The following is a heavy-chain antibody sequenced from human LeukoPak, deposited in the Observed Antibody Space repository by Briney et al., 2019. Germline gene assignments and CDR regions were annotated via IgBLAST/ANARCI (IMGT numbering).Heavy chain of an antibody. J-gene: IGHJ4*02. CDR1: GFTFSSYS. D-gene: IGHD6-19*01. CDR2: ISSSSYI. CDR3: TAGSSGWYAFDY. V-gene: IGHV3-21*01. Sequence: PGGSLRLSCAASGFTFSSYSMNWVRQAPGKGLEWVSSISSSSYIYYADSVKGRFTISRDNAKNSLYLQMNSLSAEDTAVYYCTAGSSGWYAFDYWGQGTLVTVSS.